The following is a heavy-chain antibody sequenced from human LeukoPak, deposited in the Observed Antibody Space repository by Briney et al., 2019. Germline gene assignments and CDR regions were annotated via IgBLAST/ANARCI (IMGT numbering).Heavy chain of an antibody. CDR2: IYYSGST. CDR3: ARQGSSNFIDY. CDR1: GGSISSYY. V-gene: IGHV4-59*08. D-gene: IGHD6-13*01. J-gene: IGHJ4*02. Sequence: SETLSLTCTVSGGSISSYYWSWIRQPPGKGLEWIGYIYYSGSTYYNPSLRSRVTISVDTSKNQFSLKLSSVTAADTAVYYCARQGSSNFIDYWGQGTLVTVSS.